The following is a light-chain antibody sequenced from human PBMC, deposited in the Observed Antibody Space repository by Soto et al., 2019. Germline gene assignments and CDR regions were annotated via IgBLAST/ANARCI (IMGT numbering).Light chain of an antibody. CDR3: CSYAGSSTL. CDR2: EVS. CDR1: SSDVGSYNL. Sequence: QSALTQPASVSGSPGQSITISCTGTSSDVGSYNLVSWYQQHPGKAPKLMIYEVSKRPSGVSNRFSGSKSGNTASLTISGLPAEDEADYYCCSYAGSSTLFGGGTK. V-gene: IGLV2-23*02. J-gene: IGLJ2*01.